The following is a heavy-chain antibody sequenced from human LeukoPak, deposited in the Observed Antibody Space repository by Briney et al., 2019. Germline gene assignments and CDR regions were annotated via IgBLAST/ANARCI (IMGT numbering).Heavy chain of an antibody. J-gene: IGHJ4*02. CDR3: ARQRDNVWGSYRYTQPFDY. V-gene: IGHV5-51*01. Sequence: ESLKISCKGSGYRFTSFWIAWVRQMPGKGLEWMGIIYPGDSDTSYSPSFQGQVTISADKSISTAYLQWSSLKASDTAMYYCARQRDNVWGSYRYTQPFDYWGQGTLVTVSS. CDR2: IYPGDSDT. CDR1: GYRFTSFW. D-gene: IGHD3-16*02.